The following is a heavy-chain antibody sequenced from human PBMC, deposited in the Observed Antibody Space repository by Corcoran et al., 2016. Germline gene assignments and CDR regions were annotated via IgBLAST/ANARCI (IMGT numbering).Heavy chain of an antibody. CDR1: SGSISSSSYY. V-gene: IGHV4-39*07. J-gene: IGHJ5*02. CDR3: ARGYDGWLTWDLFDP. D-gene: IGHD3-16*01. CDR2: IYYSGST. Sequence: QLQLQESGPGLVKPSETLSLTCTVSSGSISSSSYYWGWIRQPPGKGLEWIGSIYYSGSTYYNPSLKSRVTISVDTSKNQFSLKLSSVTAADTAVYYCARGYDGWLTWDLFDPWGQGTLVTVSS.